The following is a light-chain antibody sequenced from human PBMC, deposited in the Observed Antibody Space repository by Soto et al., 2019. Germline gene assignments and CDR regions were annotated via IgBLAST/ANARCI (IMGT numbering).Light chain of an antibody. Sequence: QSVLTQPPSVSAAPGQKVTISCSGSSSNLGGNSVSWYQQLPGTAPILLIYDDNKRPSGIPDRFSGSKSGTSATLGITGFQTGDEADYYCGSWDSSLSAYVFGTGTKVTVL. CDR2: DDN. V-gene: IGLV1-51*01. CDR1: SSNLGGNS. J-gene: IGLJ1*01. CDR3: GSWDSSLSAYV.